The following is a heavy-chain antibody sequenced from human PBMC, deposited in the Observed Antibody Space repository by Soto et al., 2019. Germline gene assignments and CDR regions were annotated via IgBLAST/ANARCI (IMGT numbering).Heavy chain of an antibody. J-gene: IGHJ5*02. Sequence: PSETLSLTSTVSGGSISSGDYYWSWIRQPPGKGLEWIGYIYYSGSTYYNPSLKSRVTISVDTSKNQFSLKLSSVTAADTAVYYCARYSGYEGLRFDPWGQGTLVTVS. CDR1: GGSISSGDYY. D-gene: IGHD5-12*01. CDR2: IYYSGST. V-gene: IGHV4-30-4*01. CDR3: ARYSGYEGLRFDP.